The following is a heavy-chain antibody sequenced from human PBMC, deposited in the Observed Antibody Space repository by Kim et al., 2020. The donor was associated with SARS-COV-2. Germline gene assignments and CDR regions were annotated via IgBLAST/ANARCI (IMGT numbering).Heavy chain of an antibody. CDR2: INPSGGST. D-gene: IGHD3-16*02. CDR3: ARDPQPMITFGGVIVNWFDP. J-gene: IGHJ5*02. Sequence: ASVKVSCKASGYTFTSYYMHWVRQAPGQGLEWMGIINPSGGSTSYAQKFQGRVTMTRDTSTSTVYMELSSLRSEDTAVYYCARDPQPMITFGGVIVNWFDPWGQGTLVTVSS. V-gene: IGHV1-46*01. CDR1: GYTFTSYY.